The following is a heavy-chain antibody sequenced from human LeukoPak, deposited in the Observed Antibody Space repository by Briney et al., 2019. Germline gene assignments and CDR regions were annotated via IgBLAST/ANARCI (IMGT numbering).Heavy chain of an antibody. CDR1: GFTFSNYA. J-gene: IGHJ4*02. CDR2: ISGSGGST. D-gene: IGHD1-26*01. V-gene: IGHV3-23*01. Sequence: GGSLRFSCAASGFTFSNYAMSWVRQAPGKGLKWVSAISGSGGSTYYADSVKGRFTISRDNSKNTLYLQMNSLRAEDTAVYYCAKVRSSWEGDYWGQGTLVTVSS. CDR3: AKVRSSWEGDY.